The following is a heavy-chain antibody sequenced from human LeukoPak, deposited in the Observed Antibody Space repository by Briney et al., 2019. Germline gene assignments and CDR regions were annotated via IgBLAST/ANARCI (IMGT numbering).Heavy chain of an antibody. Sequence: PGGSLRLSCAASGFTFSDHYISWFRQAPGKGLEWVSYISGSSSDIYYADSVKGRFTISRDNAKNSVYLQMNSLRVEDTAIYYCARDKGTYWGQGTLATVSS. CDR1: GFTFSDHY. CDR2: ISGSSSDI. J-gene: IGHJ4*02. CDR3: ARDKGTY. V-gene: IGHV3-11*01.